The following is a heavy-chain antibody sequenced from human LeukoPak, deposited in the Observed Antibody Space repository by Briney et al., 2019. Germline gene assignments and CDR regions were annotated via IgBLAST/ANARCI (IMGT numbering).Heavy chain of an antibody. V-gene: IGHV1-8*03. D-gene: IGHD4-17*01. CDR1: GYTFTDYD. CDR3: ARGDFGETNTAFDV. Sequence: ASVKVSCKTSGYTFTDYDVHCVRQAPGQGLEWMGWINPNSATTNYAQRLQGRVTFTRDTSLSVAYMELSSLTSEDAAGYFCARGDFGETNTAFDVWGQGTLVAVSS. J-gene: IGHJ3*01. CDR2: INPNSATT.